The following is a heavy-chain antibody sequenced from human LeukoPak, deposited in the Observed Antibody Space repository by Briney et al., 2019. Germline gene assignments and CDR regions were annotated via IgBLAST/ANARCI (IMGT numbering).Heavy chain of an antibody. D-gene: IGHD2-2*01. V-gene: IGHV3-23*01. CDR3: ARTPQKYCSRTTCYPDY. CDR2: ISGSGDTT. J-gene: IGHJ4*02. CDR1: GFTFSSYA. Sequence: GGSLRLSCAASGFTFSSYAMSWVRLAPGKGLEWVSTISGSGDTTYYADSVRGRFTVSRDNSKNTLYLQMINLRAENTAVYYCARTPQKYCSRTTCYPDYWGQGTLVTVSS.